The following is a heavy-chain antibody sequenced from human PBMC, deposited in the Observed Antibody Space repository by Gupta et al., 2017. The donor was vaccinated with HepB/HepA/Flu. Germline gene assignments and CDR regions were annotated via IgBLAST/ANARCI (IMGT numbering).Heavy chain of an antibody. CDR3: ATIPAAIATLYFDS. J-gene: IGHJ4*02. CDR2: ISSMVGAA. D-gene: IGHD2-21*01. V-gene: IGHV1-69*18. Sequence: QVQLVQSGAEVKKPGSSVKVSCTASGGTFSSYGISWVRQAPGQGLEWMGRISSMVGAANDTQKFQGRVTITADESTSTSYMELSSLRSEDTAVYYCATIPAAIATLYFDSWGQGTRVTVSS. CDR1: GGTFSSYG.